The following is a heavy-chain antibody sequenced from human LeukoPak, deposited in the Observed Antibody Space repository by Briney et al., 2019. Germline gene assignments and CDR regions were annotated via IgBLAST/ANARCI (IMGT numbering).Heavy chain of an antibody. V-gene: IGHV1-24*01. CDR2: FDPEDGET. D-gene: IGHD4-17*01. CDR1: GYTLTELS. J-gene: IGHJ4*02. Sequence: ASVKVSCKVSGYTLTELSMHWVRQAPGKGLEWMGGFDPEDGETIYAQKFQGRVTMTEDTSTDTAYMELSSLRSEDTAVYYCARGSKDYGDLNFDYWGQGTLVTVSS. CDR3: ARGSKDYGDLNFDY.